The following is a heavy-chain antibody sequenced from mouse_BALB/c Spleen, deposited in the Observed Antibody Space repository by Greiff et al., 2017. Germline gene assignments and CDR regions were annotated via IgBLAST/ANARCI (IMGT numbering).Heavy chain of an antibody. CDR1: GYTFTSYY. Sequence: EVQLQQPGAELVKPGASVKLSCKASGYTFTSYYMYWVKQRPEQGLEWIGRIDPANGNTKYDPKFQGKATITADTSSNTAYLQLSSLTSEDTAVYYCARGRYDTDYYAMDYWGQGASVTVSS. D-gene: IGHD2-14*01. CDR2: IDPANGNT. CDR3: ARGRYDTDYYAMDY. J-gene: IGHJ4*01. V-gene: IGHV14-3*02.